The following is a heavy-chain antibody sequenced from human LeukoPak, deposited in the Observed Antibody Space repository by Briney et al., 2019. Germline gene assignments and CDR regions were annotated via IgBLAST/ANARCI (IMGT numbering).Heavy chain of an antibody. Sequence: PSETLSLTCTVSGGSISSSSYYWGWIRQPPGKGLEWIGSIYYSGSTHYNPSLKSRVTISVDTSKNQFSLKLSSVTAADTAVYYCARGRGSRNPMVRGVPFDYWGQGTLVTVSS. D-gene: IGHD3-10*01. CDR3: ARGRGSRNPMVRGVPFDY. CDR2: IYYSGST. CDR1: GGSISSSSYY. J-gene: IGHJ4*02. V-gene: IGHV4-39*07.